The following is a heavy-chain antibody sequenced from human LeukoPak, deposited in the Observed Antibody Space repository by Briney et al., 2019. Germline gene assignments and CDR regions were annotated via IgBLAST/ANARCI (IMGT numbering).Heavy chain of an antibody. V-gene: IGHV1-69*13. CDR1: GGTFSSYA. CDR2: IIPIFGTA. CDR3: ARLFDFWSGYYTWWFDP. J-gene: IGHJ5*02. Sequence: SVKVSCKASGGTFSSYAISWVRQAPGQGLEWMGGIIPIFGTANYAQKFQGRVTITADESTSTAYMELRSLRSDDTAVYYCARLFDFWSGYYTWWFDPWGQGTLVTVSS. D-gene: IGHD3-3*01.